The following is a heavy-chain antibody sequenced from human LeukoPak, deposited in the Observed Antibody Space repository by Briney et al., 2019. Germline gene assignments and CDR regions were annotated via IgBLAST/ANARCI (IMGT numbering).Heavy chain of an antibody. CDR3: TTRGGESSPLRY. CDR2: INPRSGVT. Sequence: ASVKVSCKASGYTFTTYGITWVRQAPGQGLEWMGRINPRSGVTHYAQKFQDSVTLTRDTSISTAYLEVNTLRSDDTAVYYCTTRGGESSPLRYWGQGTLVTVSS. V-gene: IGHV1-2*06. CDR1: GYTFTTYG. J-gene: IGHJ4*02. D-gene: IGHD3-10*01.